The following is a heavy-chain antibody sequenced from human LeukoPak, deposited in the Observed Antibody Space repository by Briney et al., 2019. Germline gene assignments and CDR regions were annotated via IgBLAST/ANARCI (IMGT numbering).Heavy chain of an antibody. V-gene: IGHV3-30*03. J-gene: IGHJ4*02. CDR3: ARGAVARTQNFDY. Sequence: GRSLRLSCAASGFTFSSYGMRWVRQAPEEGLERVAVLSYDGSNKYYADSVKGRFTISRDNSKNTLYLQMNSLRAEDTAVYYCARGAVARTQNFDYWGQGTLVTVSS. D-gene: IGHD6-19*01. CDR1: GFTFSSYG. CDR2: LSYDGSNK.